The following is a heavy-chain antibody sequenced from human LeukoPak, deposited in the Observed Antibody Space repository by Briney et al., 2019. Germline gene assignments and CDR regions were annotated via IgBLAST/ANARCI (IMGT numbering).Heavy chain of an antibody. V-gene: IGHV1-46*01. Sequence: ASVKVSCKASGYTFTSYYMHWVRQAPGQGLEWMGIINPSGGSTSYAQKFQGRVTMTRDMSTSTVYMELSSLRSEDTAVYYCARAHYVGDAFDIWGQGTMVTVSS. CDR1: GYTFTSYY. D-gene: IGHD4-17*01. CDR3: ARAHYVGDAFDI. CDR2: INPSGGST. J-gene: IGHJ3*02.